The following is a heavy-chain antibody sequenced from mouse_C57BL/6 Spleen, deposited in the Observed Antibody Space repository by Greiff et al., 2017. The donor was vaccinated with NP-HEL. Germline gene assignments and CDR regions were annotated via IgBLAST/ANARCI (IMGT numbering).Heavy chain of an antibody. J-gene: IGHJ3*01. D-gene: IGHD1-1*01. CDR1: GYTFTSYW. Sequence: QVQLQQPGAELVRPGTSVKLSCKASGYTFTSYWMHWVKQRPGQGLEWIGVIDPSDSYTNYNQKFKGKATLTVDTSSSTAYMQLSSLTSEDSAVYYCARSGSGSSYGFAYWDQGTLVTVSA. CDR3: ARSGSGSSYGFAY. CDR2: IDPSDSYT. V-gene: IGHV1-59*01.